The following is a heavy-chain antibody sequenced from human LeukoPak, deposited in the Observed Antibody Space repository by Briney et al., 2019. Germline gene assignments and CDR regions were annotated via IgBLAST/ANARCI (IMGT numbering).Heavy chain of an antibody. V-gene: IGHV3-30*02. CDR2: IRFDESGK. D-gene: IGHD4-11*01. CDR3: AKDGHSSRWFDS. CDR1: GFTFSNFG. Sequence: PGRSLRLSCAAPGFTFSNFGMHWVRQTPGKGLEWVAFIRFDESGKYYADSVKGRFTISRDNARKTLYLQMNSLRVDNSAVFYCAKDGHSSRWFDSWGEETLVTVSS. J-gene: IGHJ5*01.